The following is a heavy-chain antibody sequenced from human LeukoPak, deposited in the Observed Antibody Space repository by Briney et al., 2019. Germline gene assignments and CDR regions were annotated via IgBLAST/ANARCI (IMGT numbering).Heavy chain of an antibody. CDR3: ARDWRAMNAFDL. D-gene: IGHD5-18*01. Sequence: GGSLRLSCVASGFTNYWMNWVRHAPGQGLVWVSRINSDGTYTAYADSVKGRLTISRDNAKNTLYLQMNSLTAEDTAMYYCARDWRAMNAFDLWGQGTMVTVSS. CDR2: INSDGTYT. J-gene: IGHJ3*01. V-gene: IGHV3-74*01. CDR1: GFTNYW.